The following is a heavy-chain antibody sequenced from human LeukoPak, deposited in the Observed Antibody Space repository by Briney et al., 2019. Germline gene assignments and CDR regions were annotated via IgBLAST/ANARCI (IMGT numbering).Heavy chain of an antibody. V-gene: IGHV1-69*13. CDR3: AGGPRYSSSWYYFDY. D-gene: IGHD6-13*01. CDR1: GGTFSSYA. Sequence: SVKVSCKASGGTFSSYAISWVRQAPGQGLEWMGGIIPIFGTANYAQKFQGRVTITADESTSTAYMELSSLRSEDTAVYYCAGGPRYSSSWYYFDYWGQGTLVTVSS. CDR2: IIPIFGTA. J-gene: IGHJ4*02.